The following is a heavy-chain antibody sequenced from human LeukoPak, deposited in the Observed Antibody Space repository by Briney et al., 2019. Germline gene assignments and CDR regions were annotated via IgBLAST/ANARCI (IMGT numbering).Heavy chain of an antibody. CDR1: GFTFSSYA. Sequence: GGSLRLSCAASGFTFSSYAMHWVRQAPGKGLEWVAVISYDGSNKYYADSVKGRFTISRDNSKNTLYLQMNSLRAEDTAVYYCARDKADFWSGLDYWGQGTLVTVPS. V-gene: IGHV3-30-3*01. J-gene: IGHJ4*02. CDR2: ISYDGSNK. D-gene: IGHD3-3*01. CDR3: ARDKADFWSGLDY.